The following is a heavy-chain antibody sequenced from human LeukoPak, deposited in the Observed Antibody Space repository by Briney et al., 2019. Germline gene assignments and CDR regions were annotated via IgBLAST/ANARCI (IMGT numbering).Heavy chain of an antibody. J-gene: IGHJ6*02. Sequence: ASVKVSCKASGYTFTSYDINWVRQATGQGLEWMGWMNPNSGNTNYTQKLQGRVTMTTDTSTSTAYMELRSLRSDDTALYYCARACLLLFGDVWGQGTTVTVSS. D-gene: IGHD3-10*01. CDR3: ARACLLLFGDV. CDR1: GYTFTSYD. V-gene: IGHV1-18*01. CDR2: MNPNSGNT.